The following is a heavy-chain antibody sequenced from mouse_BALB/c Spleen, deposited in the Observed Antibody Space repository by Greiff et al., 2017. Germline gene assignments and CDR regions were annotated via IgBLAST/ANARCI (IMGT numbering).Heavy chain of an antibody. D-gene: IGHD1-1*01. CDR2: ISSGGST. CDR3: ARRYYYGSSLYAMDY. J-gene: IGHJ4*01. V-gene: IGHV5-6-5*01. Sequence: EVHLVESGGGLVKPGGSLKLSCAASGFTFSSYAMSWVRQTPEKRLEWVASISSGGSTYYPDSVKGRFTISRDNARNILYLQMSSLRSEDTAMYYCARRYYYGSSLYAMDYWGQGTSVTVSS. CDR1: GFTFSSYA.